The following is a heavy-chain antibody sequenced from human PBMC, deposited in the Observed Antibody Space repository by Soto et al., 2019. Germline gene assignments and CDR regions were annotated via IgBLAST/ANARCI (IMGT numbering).Heavy chain of an antibody. CDR1: GFTFSSYA. CDR2: ISYDGSNK. Sequence: QVQLVESGGGVVQPGRSLRLSCAASGFTFSSYAMHWVRQAPGKGLEWVAVISYDGSNKYYADSVKGRFTISRDNSKNTLYLQMNSLRAEDTAVYYCARTGTTYYYYYGMDVWGQGTTVTVSS. V-gene: IGHV3-30-3*01. J-gene: IGHJ6*02. D-gene: IGHD1-7*01. CDR3: ARTGTTYYYYYGMDV.